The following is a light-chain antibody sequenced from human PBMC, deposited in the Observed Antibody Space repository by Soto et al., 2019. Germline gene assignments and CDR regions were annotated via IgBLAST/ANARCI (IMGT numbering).Light chain of an antibody. CDR3: QQYTNWSPYT. CDR2: GAS. J-gene: IGKJ2*01. CDR1: QSVSTH. Sequence: EIVMTQSPATLSVSPGERATLSCMASQSVSTHLAWYQQKPGQSPRLLIYGASTRATGIPARVSGSGSETEFTLTLSSLQSEDCAVYYCQQYTNWSPYTFGQGTNLEIK. V-gene: IGKV3-15*01.